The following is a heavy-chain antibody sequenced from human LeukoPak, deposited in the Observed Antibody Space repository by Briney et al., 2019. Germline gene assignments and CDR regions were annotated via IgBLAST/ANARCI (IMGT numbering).Heavy chain of an antibody. J-gene: IGHJ4*02. V-gene: IGHV3-9*01. CDR3: ARAPPVTRDSSSGSYLFDY. Sequence: PGGSLRLSCAAWGFTFDDYAMHWVRQAPGKGLEWVSGISWNCGSIGYVDSLKGRFTNSRDNSKNTLYLQLNSLRAEDTAVYYCARAPPVTRDSSSGSYLFDYWGQGTLVTVSS. CDR2: ISWNCGSI. CDR1: GFTFDDYA. D-gene: IGHD6-19*01.